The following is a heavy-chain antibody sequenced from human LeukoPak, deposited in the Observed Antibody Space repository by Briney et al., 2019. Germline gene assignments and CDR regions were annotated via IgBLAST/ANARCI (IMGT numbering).Heavy chain of an antibody. D-gene: IGHD2-15*01. J-gene: IGHJ3*02. Sequence: ASVKVSCKASGYTLTSYYMHWVRQAPGQGLEWMGIINPSGGSTSYAQKFQGRVTMTRDTSKSTVYMELSSLRSEDTAVYYCARESVRGYCSGGSCYSGAFDIWGQGTMVTVSS. CDR3: ARESVRGYCSGGSCYSGAFDI. CDR2: INPSGGST. V-gene: IGHV1-46*01. CDR1: GYTLTSYY.